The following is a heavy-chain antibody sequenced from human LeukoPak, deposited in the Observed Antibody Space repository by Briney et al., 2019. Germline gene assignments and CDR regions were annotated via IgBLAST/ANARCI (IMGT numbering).Heavy chain of an antibody. CDR2: INPNSGGT. V-gene: IGHV1-2*02. CDR1: GYTFTSYG. J-gene: IGHJ4*02. D-gene: IGHD6-19*01. CDR3: ARSRAVAADY. Sequence: ASVKVSCKASGYTFTSYGISWVRQAPGQGLEWMGWINPNSGGTNYAQKFQGRVTMTRDTSISTAYMELSRLRSDDTAAYYCARSRAVAADYWGQGTLVTVSS.